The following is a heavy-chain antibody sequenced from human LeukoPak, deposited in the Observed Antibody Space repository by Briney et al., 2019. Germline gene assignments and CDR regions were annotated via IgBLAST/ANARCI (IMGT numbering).Heavy chain of an antibody. CDR1: GGSISSSTYY. CDR3: ARGYYGSGSYYNSQYAFDI. J-gene: IGHJ3*02. CDR2: VSYTGNT. D-gene: IGHD3-10*01. V-gene: IGHV4-39*07. Sequence: SETLSLTCTVSGGSISSSTYYWGWIRQPPGKGLEWIGSVSYTGNTYYNPSLKSRVTISVDTSKNQFSLKLSSVTAADTAVYYCARGYYGSGSYYNSQYAFDIWGQGTMVTVSS.